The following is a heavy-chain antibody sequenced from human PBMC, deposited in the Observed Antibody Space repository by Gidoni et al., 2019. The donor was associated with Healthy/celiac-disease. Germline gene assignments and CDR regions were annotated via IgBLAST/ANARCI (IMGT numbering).Heavy chain of an antibody. V-gene: IGHV3-33*08. CDR2: IWYDGSNK. D-gene: IGHD1-26*01. CDR1: GFTFSSYG. Sequence: QVQLVESGGGVVQPGRSLRLSCAASGFTFSSYGMHWVRQAPGKGLEWLAVIWYDGSNKYYADSVKGRFTISRDNSKNTLYLQMNSLRAEDTAVYYCARAGGSYYEWFDPWGQGTLVTVSS. J-gene: IGHJ5*02. CDR3: ARAGGSYYEWFDP.